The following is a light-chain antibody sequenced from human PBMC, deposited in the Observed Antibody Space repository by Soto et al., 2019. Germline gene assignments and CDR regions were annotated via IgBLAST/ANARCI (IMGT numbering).Light chain of an antibody. J-gene: IGKJ2*01. Sequence: DIQMTQSPSTLSASVGDRVTITCRASQSISTWLAWYQKKPGEAPKLLIYMASSLESGVPSRFSGSGSGTESTLTITSLQPDDFATYYCQQYNDPPFAFGQGTKLEI. CDR3: QQYNDPPFA. CDR1: QSISTW. CDR2: MAS. V-gene: IGKV1-5*03.